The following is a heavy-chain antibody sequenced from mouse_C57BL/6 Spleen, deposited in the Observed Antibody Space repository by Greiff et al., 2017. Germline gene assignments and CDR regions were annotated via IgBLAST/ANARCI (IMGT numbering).Heavy chain of an antibody. V-gene: IGHV1-26*01. CDR1: GYTFTDYY. Sequence: EVQLQQSGPELVKPGASVKISCKASGYTFTDYYMNWVKQSHGKSLEWIGDINPNNGGTSYNQKFKGKATLTVDKSSSTAYMELRSLTSEDSAVYYCARSRDWEAYWGQGTLVTVSA. J-gene: IGHJ3*01. D-gene: IGHD4-1*01. CDR2: INPNNGGT. CDR3: ARSRDWEAY.